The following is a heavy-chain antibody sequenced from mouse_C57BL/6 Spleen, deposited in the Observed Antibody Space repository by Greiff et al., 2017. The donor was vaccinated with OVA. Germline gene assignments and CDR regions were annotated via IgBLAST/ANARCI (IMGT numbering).Heavy chain of an antibody. D-gene: IGHD2-3*01. J-gene: IGHJ4*01. CDR3: ARRSDGYYSAMDY. CDR2: INPNYGTT. Sequence: EVKLQESGPELVKPGASVKISCKASGYSFTDYYMNWVKQSNGKSLEWIGVINPNYGTTSYNQKFKGKATLTVDQSSSTAYMQLNSLTSEDSAVYYCARRSDGYYSAMDYWGQGTSVTVSA. V-gene: IGHV1-39*01. CDR1: GYSFTDYY.